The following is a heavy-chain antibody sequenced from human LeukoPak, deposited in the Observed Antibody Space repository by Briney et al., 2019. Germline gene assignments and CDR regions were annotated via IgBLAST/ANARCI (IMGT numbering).Heavy chain of an antibody. CDR3: ASPFGDCSGTTCYAY. Sequence: SETLSLTCTVSGGSISSSSYYWGWIRQPPGKGLEWIGSIYYSGSTYYNPSLKSRVTISVDTSKNHFSLRLSSVTAADTAVYYCASPFGDCSGTTCYAYWGQGILVTVSS. CDR2: IYYSGST. D-gene: IGHD2-2*01. V-gene: IGHV4-39*02. J-gene: IGHJ4*02. CDR1: GGSISSSSYY.